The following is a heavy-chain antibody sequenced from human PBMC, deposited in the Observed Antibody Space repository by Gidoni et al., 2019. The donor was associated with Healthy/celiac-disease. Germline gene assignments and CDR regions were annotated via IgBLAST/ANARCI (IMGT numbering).Heavy chain of an antibody. Sequence: QVQLQQSGAGLLKPSETLSLPCAVYGGSFSGYYWSWIRQPPGKGLEWIGEINHSGSTNYNPSLKSRVTISVDTSKNQFSLKLSSVTAADTAVYYWARARPPSYYYGMDVWGQGTTVTVSS. CDR2: INHSGST. V-gene: IGHV4-34*01. CDR3: ARARPPSYYYGMDV. J-gene: IGHJ6*02. CDR1: GGSFSGYY.